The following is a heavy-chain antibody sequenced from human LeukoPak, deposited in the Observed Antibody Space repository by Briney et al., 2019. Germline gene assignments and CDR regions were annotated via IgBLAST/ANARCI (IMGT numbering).Heavy chain of an antibody. V-gene: IGHV3-7*01. J-gene: IGHJ4*02. CDR2: IKYDGNEI. Sequence: GGSLRLSCVVSGFYFGSFWMTWVRQAPGKGLDWVANIKYDGNEIYYADSVKGRFTISRDNANSSLYLQLNNLRVEDTALYYCARSYQLDYWGQGTLVTVSS. D-gene: IGHD2-2*01. CDR1: GFYFGSFW. CDR3: ARSYQLDY.